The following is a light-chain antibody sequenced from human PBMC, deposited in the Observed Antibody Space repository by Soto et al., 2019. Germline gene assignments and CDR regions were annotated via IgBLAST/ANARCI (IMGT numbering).Light chain of an antibody. CDR1: QSVLYSSNNKNY. V-gene: IGKV4-1*01. J-gene: IGKJ2*01. CDR3: QQYYSTPYT. CDR2: WAS. Sequence: DIVMTQSPDSLAVSLGERATINCKSSQSVLYSSNNKNYLAWYQQKPGQPPKLLIYWASTRKSGVPDRFSGSGSGTDVTITISSLQDEDVAVYYCQQYYSTPYTFGQGTKLEIK.